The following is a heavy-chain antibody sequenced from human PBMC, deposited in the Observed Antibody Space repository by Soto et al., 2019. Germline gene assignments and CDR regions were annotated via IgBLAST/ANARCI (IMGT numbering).Heavy chain of an antibody. Sequence: GASVKVSCKASGNSFTTYYMHWVRQAPGQGLEWMGIINPSGGRTTYAQKFQGRVTMTRDTSTSTFHMELSSLTSEDTAVNYCAGQYHYDSSGYYDYWGQGTLVTVSS. CDR3: AGQYHYDSSGYYDY. CDR1: GNSFTTYY. CDR2: INPSGGRT. J-gene: IGHJ4*02. D-gene: IGHD3-22*01. V-gene: IGHV1-46*01.